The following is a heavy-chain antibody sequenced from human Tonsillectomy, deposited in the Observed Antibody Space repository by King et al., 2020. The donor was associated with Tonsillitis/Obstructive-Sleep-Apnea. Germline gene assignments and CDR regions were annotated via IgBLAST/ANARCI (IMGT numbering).Heavy chain of an antibody. J-gene: IGHJ4*02. CDR1: GFTISSYW. CDR3: AREGGHGMGFDY. CDR2: IKQDGSEK. D-gene: IGHD3-16*01. V-gene: IGHV3-7*01. Sequence: VQLVESGGGLVQSGGSLRLSCAASGFTISSYWMSWVRQAPVKGLEWVANIKQDGSEKHYVDSVKGRFTISRDNAKNSLYLQLNSLRAEDTAVYYCAREGGHGMGFDYWGQGTLVTDSS.